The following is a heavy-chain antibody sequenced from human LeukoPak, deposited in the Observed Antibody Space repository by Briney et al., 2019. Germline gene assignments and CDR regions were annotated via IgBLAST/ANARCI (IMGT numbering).Heavy chain of an antibody. J-gene: IGHJ4*02. Sequence: GGSLRLSCAASGFTFSIYSMNWVRQAPGKGLEWASYISSSSGTIYYADSVKGRFTISRDNNKNSLSLQMNSLRTEDTALYYCATERQKYFDYWGQGTLVTVSS. CDR1: GFTFSIYS. V-gene: IGHV3-48*04. CDR2: ISSSSGTI. CDR3: ATERQKYFDY.